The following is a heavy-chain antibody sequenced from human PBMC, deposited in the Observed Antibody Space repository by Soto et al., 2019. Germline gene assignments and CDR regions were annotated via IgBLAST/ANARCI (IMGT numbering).Heavy chain of an antibody. CDR2: IYYSGST. CDR1: GGSSSSSSYY. Sequence: SETRSLTCTVSGGSSSSSSYYWVWIRQPPGKGLEWIGRIYYSGSTYYNPSLKSRVTISVDTAKNQFSLKRSSVTAADTAAYYCARQVVAYSSGGSCYSTTSHRFDPWGQAPLVPVS. V-gene: IGHV4-39*01. D-gene: IGHD2-15*01. CDR3: ARQVVAYSSGGSCYSTTSHRFDP. J-gene: IGHJ5*02.